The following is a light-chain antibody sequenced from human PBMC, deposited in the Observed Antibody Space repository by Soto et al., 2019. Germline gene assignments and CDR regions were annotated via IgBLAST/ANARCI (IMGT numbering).Light chain of an antibody. Sequence: EIVLTQSQGTLSLSPGERATLSCRASHSVSSRYLAWYQHRPGQAPRLLIYGASSRATGIPDRFSGSGSGTDFTLYIRRLELEAFDLYYCQRSSRSPPFTVGGGIEVEIK. J-gene: IGKJ4*01. CDR1: HSVSSRY. CDR3: QRSSRSPPFT. CDR2: GAS. V-gene: IGKV3-20*01.